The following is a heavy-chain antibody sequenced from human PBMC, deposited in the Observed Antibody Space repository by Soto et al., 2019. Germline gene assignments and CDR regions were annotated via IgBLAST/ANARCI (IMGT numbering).Heavy chain of an antibody. J-gene: IGHJ4*02. D-gene: IGHD2-15*01. CDR1: GYTFTSYA. Sequence: QVKLVQSGAEVKKPGASVKVSCKASGYTFTSYAMHWVRQAPGQRLEWMGWINAGNGNTKYSQKFHGRVTITRDTSASTAYMELSSMRSEDTAVYYCARGPGGPDGPGDYWGQGTLVTVSS. CDR2: INAGNGNT. V-gene: IGHV1-3*01. CDR3: ARGPGGPDGPGDY.